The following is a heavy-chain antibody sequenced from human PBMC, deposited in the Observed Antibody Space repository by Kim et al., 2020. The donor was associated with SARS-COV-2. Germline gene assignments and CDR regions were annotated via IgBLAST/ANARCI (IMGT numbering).Heavy chain of an antibody. CDR1: GYTFSAYA. Sequence: ASVKVSCKASGYTFSAYAMHWVRQAPGQRLEWVGWINIGNHHTKYSQKFEGRVTFTRDTSASTLSMELSSLTSEDTAIYYCAREYASGSNLGYWGQGTQV. CDR2: INIGNHHT. CDR3: AREYASGSNLGY. V-gene: IGHV1-3*04. J-gene: IGHJ4*02. D-gene: IGHD3-10*01.